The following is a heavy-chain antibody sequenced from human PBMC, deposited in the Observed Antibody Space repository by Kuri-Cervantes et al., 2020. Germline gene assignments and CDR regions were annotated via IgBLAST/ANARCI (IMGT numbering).Heavy chain of an antibody. CDR1: GGSVSSGSYY. CDR3: ASSKGLVASFDY. Sequence: SETLSLTCTVSGGSVSSGSYYWGWIRQPPGKGLEWIGSIYYSGSTYYNPSLKSRVTISVDTSKNQFSLKLSSVTAADTAVYYCASSKGLVASFDYWGQGTLVTVSS. J-gene: IGHJ4*02. D-gene: IGHD5-12*01. V-gene: IGHV4-39*07. CDR2: IYYSGST.